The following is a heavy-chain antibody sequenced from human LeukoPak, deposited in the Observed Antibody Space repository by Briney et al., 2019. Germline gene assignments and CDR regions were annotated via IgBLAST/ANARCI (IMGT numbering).Heavy chain of an antibody. J-gene: IGHJ1*01. D-gene: IGHD3-22*01. CDR3: ARPASSGYYGDFQH. CDR1: YW. V-gene: IGHV5-51*01. Sequence: YWIGWVRQMPGKGLEWMGIIYPGDSDTRYSPSFQGQVTISADKSISTAYLQWSSLKASDTAMYYCARPASSGYYGDFQHWGQGTLVTVSS. CDR2: IYPGDSDT.